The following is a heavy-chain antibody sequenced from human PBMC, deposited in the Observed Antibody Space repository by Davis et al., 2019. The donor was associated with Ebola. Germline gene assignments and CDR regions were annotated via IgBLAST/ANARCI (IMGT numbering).Heavy chain of an antibody. CDR2: ISGSGGST. V-gene: IGHV3-23*01. D-gene: IGHD6-13*01. Sequence: PGGSLRLSCAASGFTFSSYAMSWVRQAPGKGLEWVSAISGSGGSTYYADSVKGRFTISRDNSKNTLYLQMNSLRAEDTAVYYCANVQSWSSSSPPYPGDYWGQGTLVTVSS. CDR1: GFTFSSYA. CDR3: ANVQSWSSSSPPYPGDY. J-gene: IGHJ4*02.